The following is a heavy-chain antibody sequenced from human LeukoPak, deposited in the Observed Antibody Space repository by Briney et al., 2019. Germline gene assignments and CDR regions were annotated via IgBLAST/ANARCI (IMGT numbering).Heavy chain of an antibody. D-gene: IGHD3-22*01. Sequence: GGSLRLSCAASGFTVSSNYMSWVRQAPGKGLEWVSVIYDGGGTFYANSVKGRFTISRDNSKNTLYLQMNSLRAEDTAVYYCARAYDSSAYYYGAFDYWGQGTLVTVSS. CDR1: GFTVSSNY. CDR2: IYDGGGT. J-gene: IGHJ4*02. V-gene: IGHV3-66*01. CDR3: ARAYDSSAYYYGAFDY.